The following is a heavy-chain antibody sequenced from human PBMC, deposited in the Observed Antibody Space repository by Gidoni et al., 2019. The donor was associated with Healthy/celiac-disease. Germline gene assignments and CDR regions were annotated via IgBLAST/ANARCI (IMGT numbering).Heavy chain of an antibody. CDR3: ARGVDQDGYSGYDQSRVWFDP. CDR1: GFTFSSYS. D-gene: IGHD5-12*01. V-gene: IGHV3-48*02. CDR2: ISSSSSTI. J-gene: IGHJ5*02. Sequence: EVQLVESGGGLVQPGGSLRLSCSDSGFTFSSYSMNWVRQAPGKGLEWVSYISSSSSTIDYADSVKGRFTISRDNAKNSLYLQMNSLRDEDTAVYYCARGVDQDGYSGYDQSRVWFDPWGQGTLVTVSS.